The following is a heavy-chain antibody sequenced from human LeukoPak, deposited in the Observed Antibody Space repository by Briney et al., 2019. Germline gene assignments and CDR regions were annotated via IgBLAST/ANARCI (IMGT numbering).Heavy chain of an antibody. CDR2: ISSSSSYI. Sequence: PGGSLRLSCAASGFTFSSYSMNWVRQAPGKGLEWVSSISSSSSYIYYADSVKGRSTISRDNAKNSLYLQMNSLRAEDTAVYYCARDHSSSPHTYFDYWGQGTLVTVSS. D-gene: IGHD6-6*01. J-gene: IGHJ4*02. CDR3: ARDHSSSPHTYFDY. V-gene: IGHV3-21*01. CDR1: GFTFSSYS.